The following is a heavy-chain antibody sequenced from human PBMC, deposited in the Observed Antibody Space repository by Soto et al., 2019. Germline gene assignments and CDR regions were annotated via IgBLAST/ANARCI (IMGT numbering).Heavy chain of an antibody. CDR1: GFTFSSCA. D-gene: IGHD1-26*01. V-gene: IGHV3-23*01. Sequence: PGGSLRLSCAASGFTFSSCAMGWVRQAPGKGLEWVSDIIDSGGSTYYADSVKGRFTISRDNSKNTLDLEMTSLRAEDTAVYFCAREVGAQAARFDYWGQGTLVTVSS. CDR2: IIDSGGST. J-gene: IGHJ4*02. CDR3: AREVGAQAARFDY.